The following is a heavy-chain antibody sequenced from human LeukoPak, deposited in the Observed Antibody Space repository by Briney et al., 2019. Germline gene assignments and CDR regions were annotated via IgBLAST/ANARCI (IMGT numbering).Heavy chain of an antibody. CDR3: AKYPGRSGSIAAPPSN. CDR1: GYSFTSYY. D-gene: IGHD6-6*01. CDR2: INPSGSSA. V-gene: IGHV1-46*01. Sequence: GASVKVSCKASGYSFTSYYMHWVRQAPGQGLEWMGFINPSGSSAAYAQKFQGRLTMTRDMFTSTDYMELTSLTSDDTAVYYCAKYPGRSGSIAAPPSNWGQGTLVTVSS. J-gene: IGHJ4*02.